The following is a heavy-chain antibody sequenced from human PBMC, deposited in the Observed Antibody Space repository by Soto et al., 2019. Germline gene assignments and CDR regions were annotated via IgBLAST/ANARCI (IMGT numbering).Heavy chain of an antibody. V-gene: IGHV1-69*13. CDR1: GGTFSSYA. Sequence: SVKVSCKASGGTFSSYAIRWVRQAPGQGLEWMGGIIPIFGTANYAQKFQGRVTITADESTSTAYMELSSLRSEDTAVYYCARGRTAMVTADFNYWGQGTLVTVSS. D-gene: IGHD5-18*01. CDR3: ARGRTAMVTADFNY. CDR2: IIPIFGTA. J-gene: IGHJ4*02.